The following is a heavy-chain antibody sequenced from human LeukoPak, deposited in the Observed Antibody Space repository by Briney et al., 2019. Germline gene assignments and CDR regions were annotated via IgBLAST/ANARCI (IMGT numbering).Heavy chain of an antibody. CDR1: GFTFSSYW. CDR3: ARVRYYDFWSGYYRSEENAFDI. V-gene: IGHV3-74*01. Sequence: GGALRLSCAASGFTFSSYWLHSVRQAPAKGLVWVSRINSDGSSTSYADSVKGRFTISRDNAKNTLYLQMNSLRAEDTAVYYCARVRYYDFWSGYYRSEENAFDIWGQGTMVTVSS. J-gene: IGHJ3*02. CDR2: INSDGSST. D-gene: IGHD3-3*01.